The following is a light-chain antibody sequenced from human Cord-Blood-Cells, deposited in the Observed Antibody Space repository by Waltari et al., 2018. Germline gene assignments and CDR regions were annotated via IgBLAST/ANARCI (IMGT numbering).Light chain of an antibody. CDR3: CSYAGSSTWV. J-gene: IGLJ3*02. V-gene: IGLV2-23*01. CDR1: SSDVGSYNL. Sequence: QSALTQPASVSGSPGQSITISCTGPSSDVGSYNLFSWYQQHPGKAPKLMIYEGSKRPSGVSNLFSGSRSGNTASLTISGLQAEDEADYYVCSYAGSSTWVFGGGTKLTVL. CDR2: EGS.